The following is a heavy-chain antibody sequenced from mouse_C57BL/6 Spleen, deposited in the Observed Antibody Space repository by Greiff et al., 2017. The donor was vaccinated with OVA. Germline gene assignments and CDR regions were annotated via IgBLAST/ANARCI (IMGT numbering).Heavy chain of an antibody. CDR2: ISAGGSYT. D-gene: IGHD2-4*01. V-gene: IGHV5-4*03. CDR3: ARWEDYDWEGCAY. J-gene: IGHJ3*01. Sequence: DVMLVESGGGFVKPGGSLKLSCAASGFTFSSYAMPWVRQTPEKRLEWVATISAGGSYTYYPANVKGRSTITRDTAKNTPYLQMSHLKSEDTAVYYCARWEDYDWEGCAYWGQGTLVTVSA. CDR1: GFTFSSYA.